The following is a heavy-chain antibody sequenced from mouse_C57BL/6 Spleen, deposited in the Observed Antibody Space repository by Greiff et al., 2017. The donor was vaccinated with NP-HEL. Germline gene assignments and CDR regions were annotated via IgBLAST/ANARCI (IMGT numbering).Heavy chain of an antibody. CDR1: GFSLTSYG. V-gene: IGHV2-5*01. J-gene: IGHJ4*01. CDR2: IWRGGST. CDR3: SKNPPSMDY. Sequence: VKLVESGPGLVQPSQSLSITCTVSGFSLTSYGVHWVRQSPGKGLEWLGVIWRGGSTDYNAAFMSRLSITKDNSKSQVFFKMNSLQADDTAIYYCSKNPPSMDYWGQGTSVTVSS.